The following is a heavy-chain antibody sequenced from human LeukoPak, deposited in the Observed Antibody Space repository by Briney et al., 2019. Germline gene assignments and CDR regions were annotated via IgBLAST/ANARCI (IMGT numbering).Heavy chain of an antibody. Sequence: GGSLRLSCAASGFTFSSYSMNWVRQAPGKGLEWVSSISSSSSYIYYADSVKGRFTISRDNSKNTLYLQMNSLRAKDTAVYYCARDNKPDYGVMGYWGQGTLVTVSS. CDR1: GFTFSSYS. J-gene: IGHJ4*02. CDR2: ISSSSSYI. D-gene: IGHD4-17*01. V-gene: IGHV3-21*04. CDR3: ARDNKPDYGVMGY.